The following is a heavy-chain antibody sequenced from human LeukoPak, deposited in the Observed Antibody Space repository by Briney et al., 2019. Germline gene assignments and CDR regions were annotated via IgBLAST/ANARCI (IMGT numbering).Heavy chain of an antibody. CDR3: ARGLDYGDYFDC. D-gene: IGHD4-17*01. V-gene: IGHV3-53*01. CDR1: GFTVSSNY. J-gene: IGHJ4*02. CDR2: FYSVGST. Sequence: PGGSLRLSFAASGFTVSSNYMSWVRQAPGKGLEWVSVFYSVGSTYYADSVKGRFTISRDNSKNTLYLQMNSLRAEDTAVYYCARGLDYGDYFDCWGQGTLVTVSS.